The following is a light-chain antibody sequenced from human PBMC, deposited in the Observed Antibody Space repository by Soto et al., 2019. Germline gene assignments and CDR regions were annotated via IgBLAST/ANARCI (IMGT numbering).Light chain of an antibody. CDR1: SSDVGNYNL. V-gene: IGLV2-23*02. CDR3: CSSAGNTTVV. J-gene: IGLJ2*01. Sequence: QSALTQPASVSGSPGQSITISCTGTSSDVGNYNLVSWYQQHPGKAPKLMIYEVTKRPSGVCNRFSASKSANTASLTISGVQAEDEADFYCCSSAGNTTVVLGGGTKLTVL. CDR2: EVT.